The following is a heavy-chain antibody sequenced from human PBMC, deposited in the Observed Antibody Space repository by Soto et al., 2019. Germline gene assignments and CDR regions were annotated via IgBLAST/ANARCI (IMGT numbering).Heavy chain of an antibody. CDR2: INPNSGGT. CDR3: AREWGGIVVVPAAMDYFVY. V-gene: IGHV1-2*04. CDR1: GYTFTGYY. Sequence: ASVKVSCKASGYTFTGYYMHWVRQAPGQGLEWMGWINPNSGGTNYAQKFQGWVTMTRDTSISTAYMELSRLRSDDTAVYYCAREWGGIVVVPAAMDYFVYWGQGTLVTVSS. J-gene: IGHJ4*02. D-gene: IGHD2-2*01.